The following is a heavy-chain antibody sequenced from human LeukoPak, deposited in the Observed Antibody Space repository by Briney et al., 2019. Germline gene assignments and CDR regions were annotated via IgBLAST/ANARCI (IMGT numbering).Heavy chain of an antibody. D-gene: IGHD7-27*01. Sequence: SETLSLTCAVYGGSFSGYYWSWIRQPPGKGLEWIGEINHSGSTNYNPSLKSRVTISVDTSKNQFSLKLSSVTAADTAVYYCARERDLLTGDRVWRFDYWGQGTLVTVSS. CDR3: ARERDLLTGDRVWRFDY. CDR1: GGSFSGYY. V-gene: IGHV4-34*01. J-gene: IGHJ4*02. CDR2: INHSGST.